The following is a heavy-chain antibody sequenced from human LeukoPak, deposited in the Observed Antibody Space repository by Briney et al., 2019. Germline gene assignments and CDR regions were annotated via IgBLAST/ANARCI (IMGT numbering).Heavy chain of an antibody. CDR1: GFTVSSNY. Sequence: GGSPRLSCAASGFTVSSNYMSWVRQAPGKGLEWVSVIYSGGSTYYADSVKGRFTISRDNSKNTLYLQMSSLRAEDTAVYYCARDIGVGATTTFDYWGQGTLVTVSS. J-gene: IGHJ4*02. V-gene: IGHV3-66*01. D-gene: IGHD1-26*01. CDR2: IYSGGST. CDR3: ARDIGVGATTTFDY.